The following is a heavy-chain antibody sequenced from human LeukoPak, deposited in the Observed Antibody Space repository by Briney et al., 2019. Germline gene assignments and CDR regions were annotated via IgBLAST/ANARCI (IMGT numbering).Heavy chain of an antibody. J-gene: IGHJ4*02. CDR1: GGSISSYY. Sequence: SETLSLTCTVSGGSISSYYWSWIRQPPGKGLEWIGYIYYSGSTNYNPSLKSRVTISVDTSKNQFSLKLSPVTAADTAVYYCARRHWGLIDYWGQGTLVTVSS. CDR3: ARRHWGLIDY. D-gene: IGHD7-27*01. V-gene: IGHV4-59*08. CDR2: IYYSGST.